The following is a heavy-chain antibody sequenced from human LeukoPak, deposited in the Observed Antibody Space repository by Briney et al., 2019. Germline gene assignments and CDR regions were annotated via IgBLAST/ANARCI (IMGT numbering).Heavy chain of an antibody. CDR2: FYPEDGET. CDR1: GYTLTELS. V-gene: IGHV1-24*01. CDR3: ATEIAVAGIRGFDY. J-gene: IGHJ4*02. D-gene: IGHD6-19*01. Sequence: ASVKVSCKVSGYTLTELSMHWLRQAPGKGLEWMGGFYPEDGETIYAQKFQGRVTMTEDTSTDTAYMELSSLRSEDTAVYYCATEIAVAGIRGFDYWGQGTLVTVSS.